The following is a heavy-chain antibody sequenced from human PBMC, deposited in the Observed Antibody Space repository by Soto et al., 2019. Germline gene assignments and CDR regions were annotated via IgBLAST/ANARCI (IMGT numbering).Heavy chain of an antibody. J-gene: IGHJ5*02. CDR2: IYYSGST. V-gene: IGHV4-39*01. Sequence: QLQLQESGPGLVKPSETLSLTCTVSGGSISSSSYYWGWIRQPPGKGLEWIGSIYYSGSTYYNPSLKSRVTISVDTSKNQFSLKLSSVTAADTAVYYCSSGKVELLWFGELSVDWFDPWGQGTLVTVSS. D-gene: IGHD3-10*01. CDR1: GGSISSSSYY. CDR3: SSGKVELLWFGELSVDWFDP.